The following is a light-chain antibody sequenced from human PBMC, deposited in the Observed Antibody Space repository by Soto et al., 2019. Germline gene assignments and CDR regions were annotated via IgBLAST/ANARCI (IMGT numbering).Light chain of an antibody. CDR1: QSVGSD. J-gene: IGKJ2*01. V-gene: IGKV3-15*01. CDR2: GAS. CDR3: QQYSNWPPYT. Sequence: EIVMTQSPAILSVSPGERATLSCRASQSVGSDLVWYQQKPGQAPKLVIYGASTRATGIPARFSGSGSGKEFPLTISSLQSEDFAVYYCQQYSNWPPYTFGQGTKGDIK.